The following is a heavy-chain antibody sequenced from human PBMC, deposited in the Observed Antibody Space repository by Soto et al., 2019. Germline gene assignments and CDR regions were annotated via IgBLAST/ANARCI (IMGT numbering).Heavy chain of an antibody. D-gene: IGHD3-16*01. Sequence: EVQLVESGGGLVQPGGSLRLSCAASGFTFSSYWMHWVRQAPGKGLVWVSRTNEDGSTINYADSVKGRFTISRDNAKNTLYREMNSVRAEDTAVYYCTRDMGGRGGYWGQGTLVTVSS. J-gene: IGHJ4*02. CDR3: TRDMGGRGGY. CDR1: GFTFSSYW. CDR2: TNEDGSTI. V-gene: IGHV3-74*01.